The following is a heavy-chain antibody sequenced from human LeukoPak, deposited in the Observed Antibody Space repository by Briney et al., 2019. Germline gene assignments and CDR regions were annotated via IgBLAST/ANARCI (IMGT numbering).Heavy chain of an antibody. CDR1: GYTFTSYY. CDR2: INPSGGST. J-gene: IGHJ3*02. Sequence: ASVKVSCKASGYTFTSYYMHWVRQAPGQGLEWMGIINPSGGSTSNAQKFQGRVTMTRDMSTSTVYMELSSLRSEDTAVYYCARALSGAEVSSDIWGQGTMVTASS. CDR3: ARALSGAEVSSDI. D-gene: IGHD3-10*02. V-gene: IGHV1-46*01.